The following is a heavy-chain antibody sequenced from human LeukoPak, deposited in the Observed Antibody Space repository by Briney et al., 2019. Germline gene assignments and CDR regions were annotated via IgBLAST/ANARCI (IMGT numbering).Heavy chain of an antibody. J-gene: IGHJ5*02. Sequence: SETLSLTCTVSGGSISSGDYYWSWIRQPPGKGLEWIVYIYYSGSTYYNPSLKSRVTISVDTSKNQFSLKLSSVTAADTAVYYCARAGLLWFGERVDWFDPWGQGTLVTVSS. CDR2: IYYSGST. CDR1: GGSISSGDYY. V-gene: IGHV4-30-4*01. CDR3: ARAGLLWFGERVDWFDP. D-gene: IGHD3-10*01.